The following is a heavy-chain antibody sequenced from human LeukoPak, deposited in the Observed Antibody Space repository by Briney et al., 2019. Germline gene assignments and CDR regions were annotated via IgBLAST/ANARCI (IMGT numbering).Heavy chain of an antibody. CDR2: MNPNSGNT. J-gene: IGHJ5*02. CDR3: ARARGAAAAFDP. V-gene: IGHV1-8*02. Sequence: ASVKVPCKASGYTFTSYDINWVRQATGQGLEWMGWMNPNSGNTGYAQKFQGRVTMTRNTSISTAYMELSSLRPEDTAVYYCARARGAAAAFDPWGQGTLVTVSS. CDR1: GYTFTSYD. D-gene: IGHD6-13*01.